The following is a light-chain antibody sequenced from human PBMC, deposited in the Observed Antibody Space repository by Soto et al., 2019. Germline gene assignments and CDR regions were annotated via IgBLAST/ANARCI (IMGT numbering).Light chain of an antibody. CDR1: SSDVGRYNY. J-gene: IGLJ2*01. Sequence: QSALTQPASVSGSPGQSITISCTGTSSDVGRYNYVSWYQQHPGKAPKLMIYEVSNRPSGVSNRFSGSKSGNTASLTISGLQAEDEADYYCSSYTYSSTLLFGGGTKLTVL. CDR2: EVS. CDR3: SSYTYSSTLL. V-gene: IGLV2-14*01.